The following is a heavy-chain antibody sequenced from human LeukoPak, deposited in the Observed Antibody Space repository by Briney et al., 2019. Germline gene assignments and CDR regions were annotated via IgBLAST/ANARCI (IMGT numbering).Heavy chain of an antibody. J-gene: IGHJ4*02. Sequence: GGSLRLSCEASGFTFSDYYMSWIRQAPGKGLEWVSYISSSSSYTNYADSVKGRFTISRDNPQNSLYLQMNSLRAEDTAVYYCMRTSMRMATAGLVDYWGQGTLVTVSS. CDR3: MRTSMRMATAGLVDY. D-gene: IGHD5-24*01. V-gene: IGHV3-11*03. CDR1: GFTFSDYY. CDR2: ISSSSSYT.